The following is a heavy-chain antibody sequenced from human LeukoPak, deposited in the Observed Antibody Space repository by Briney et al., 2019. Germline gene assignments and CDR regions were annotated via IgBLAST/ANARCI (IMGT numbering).Heavy chain of an antibody. CDR3: XXXRHXPLVYYYYIDV. D-gene: IGHD1-14*01. Sequence: PSETLSLTCAVYGDSLSRYYWTWIRQPPGKGLEWLGEINPSGSPDYNPSLKSRATISLDTSKNQFSLRLASVTAADTALYYCXXXRHXPLVYYYYIDVWATGTTVTVSS. CDR1: GDSLSRYY. V-gene: IGHV4-34*01. J-gene: IGHJ6*03. CDR2: INPSGSP.